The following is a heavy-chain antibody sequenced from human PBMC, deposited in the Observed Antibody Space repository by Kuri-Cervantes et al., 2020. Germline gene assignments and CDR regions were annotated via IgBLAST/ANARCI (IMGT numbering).Heavy chain of an antibody. CDR2: IWYDGSNK. J-gene: IGHJ4*02. D-gene: IGHD2-21*02. CDR1: GFTFSSYG. Sequence: GESLKISCAASGFTFSSYGMHWVRQAPGKGLEWVAVIWYDGSNKYYADSVKGRFTISRHNSKNTVFLQMHNLTTEDTAVYYCARGPYCGGDCYSFLDYWSQGTLVTVSS. V-gene: IGHV3-33*08. CDR3: ARGPYCGGDCYSFLDY.